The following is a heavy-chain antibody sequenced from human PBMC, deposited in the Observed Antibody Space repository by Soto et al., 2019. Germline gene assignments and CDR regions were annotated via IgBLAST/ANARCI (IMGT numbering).Heavy chain of an antibody. D-gene: IGHD3-16*01. Sequence: GSLRRACAVSGFSLMSYWMSWVRQAPGKGLEWVASIKEDGSEIYYLHSVRGRFSISRDSAGNALHLTMNYLSAEDTGVYFCARDIGFDYVNWGQGTLVTVSS. CDR1: GFSLMSYW. J-gene: IGHJ4*02. CDR2: IKEDGSEI. V-gene: IGHV3-7*01. CDR3: ARDIGFDYVN.